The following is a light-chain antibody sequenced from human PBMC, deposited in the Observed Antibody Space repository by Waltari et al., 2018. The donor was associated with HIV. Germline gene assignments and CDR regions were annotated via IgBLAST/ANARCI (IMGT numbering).Light chain of an antibody. CDR1: TSDVGLYKF. CDR3: SSYTSINTRV. CDR2: DVN. V-gene: IGLV2-14*03. J-gene: IGLJ1*01. Sequence: QSALTQPASVSESPGQSITISCTGTTSDVGLYKFVSWYQQYPGKAPKLIIYDVNNRPSGVSNRVSGSKSGDTASLTISGLQAEDEADYYCSSYTSINTRVFGTGTTVTVL.